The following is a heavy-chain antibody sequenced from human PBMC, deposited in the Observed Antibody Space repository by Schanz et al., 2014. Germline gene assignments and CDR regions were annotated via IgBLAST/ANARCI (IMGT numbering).Heavy chain of an antibody. D-gene: IGHD3-3*01. CDR1: GYTFTSYG. CDR2: ISVYNHNK. CDR3: ARDRRFFDRDDLYYFDS. J-gene: IGHJ4*02. V-gene: IGHV1-18*01. Sequence: QVQLVQSGAEVKKPGASVKVSCKASGYTFTSYGISWVRQAPGQGLEWMGWISVYNHNKEYDQKFQGRVTMTIDTSTSTAYMALTDLRSDDTAVYYCARDRRFFDRDDLYYFDSWGQGTLVTVSS.